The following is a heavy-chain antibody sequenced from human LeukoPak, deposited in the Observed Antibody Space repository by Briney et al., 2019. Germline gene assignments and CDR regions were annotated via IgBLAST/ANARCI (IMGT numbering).Heavy chain of an antibody. V-gene: IGHV3-48*03. Sequence: PGGSLRLSCAASGFTFSSYEMNWVRQAPGKGLEWVSYISSSGSTIYYADSVKGRFTISRDNAKNSLYLQMNSLRAEDTAVYYCAITNEYYYDSSGYSFDYWGQGTLVTVSS. CDR3: AITNEYYYDSSGYSFDY. J-gene: IGHJ4*02. D-gene: IGHD3-22*01. CDR1: GFTFSSYE. CDR2: ISSSGSTI.